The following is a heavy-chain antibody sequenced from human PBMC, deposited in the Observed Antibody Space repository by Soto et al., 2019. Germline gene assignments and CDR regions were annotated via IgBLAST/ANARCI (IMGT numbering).Heavy chain of an antibody. Sequence: PSETLSLTCTVSGGSISSGDYYWSWIRQHPEKGLEWIGYIHYSGSTYYNPSLKSRVTISVDTPKNQFSLKLSSVTAADTAVYYCASPTSSRALYAFDIWGQGTMVTVSS. V-gene: IGHV4-31*03. D-gene: IGHD2-2*01. CDR3: ASPTSSRALYAFDI. CDR1: GGSISSGDYY. J-gene: IGHJ3*02. CDR2: IHYSGST.